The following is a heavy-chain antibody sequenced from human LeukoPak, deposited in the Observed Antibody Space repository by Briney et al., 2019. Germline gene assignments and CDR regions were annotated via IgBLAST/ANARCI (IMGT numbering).Heavy chain of an antibody. D-gene: IGHD3-16*01. Sequence: GGSLRLSCAASGFTFSSYAMSWVRQAPGEGLEWVSVLSSGSGGGTHYAASVKGRFTISRDNSKSTLYLQMNSLRAEDTAVYYCAKSSIPLGQFGYWGQGTLVTVSS. CDR1: GFTFSSYA. V-gene: IGHV3-23*01. CDR2: LSSGSGGGT. CDR3: AKSSIPLGQFGY. J-gene: IGHJ4*02.